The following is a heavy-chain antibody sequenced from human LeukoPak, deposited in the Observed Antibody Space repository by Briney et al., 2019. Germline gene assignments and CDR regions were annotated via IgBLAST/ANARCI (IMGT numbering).Heavy chain of an antibody. Sequence: GGSLRLSCAASGFTFSSYWMSWVRQAPGKGLGWVANIKQDGSEKYYVDSVKGRFTISRDNAKNSLYLQMDSLRAEDTAVYYCARCWRYYYYMDVWGKGTTVTVSS. CDR1: GFTFSSYW. J-gene: IGHJ6*03. CDR3: ARCWRYYYYMDV. CDR2: IKQDGSEK. D-gene: IGHD1-14*01. V-gene: IGHV3-7*01.